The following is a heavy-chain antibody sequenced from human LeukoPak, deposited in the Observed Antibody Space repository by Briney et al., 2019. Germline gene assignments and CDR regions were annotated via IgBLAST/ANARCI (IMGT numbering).Heavy chain of an antibody. CDR3: ARDVWGAAAGKEGPLDY. CDR1: GFTFSSYA. CDR2: ISYDGSNK. V-gene: IGHV3-30*12. J-gene: IGHJ4*02. D-gene: IGHD6-13*01. Sequence: QPGGSLRLSCAASGFTFSSYAMHWVRQAPGKGLEWVAVISYDGSNKYYADSVKGRFTISRDNAKKSLYLQMNSLRAEDTAVYYCARDVWGAAAGKEGPLDYWGQGTLVTVSS.